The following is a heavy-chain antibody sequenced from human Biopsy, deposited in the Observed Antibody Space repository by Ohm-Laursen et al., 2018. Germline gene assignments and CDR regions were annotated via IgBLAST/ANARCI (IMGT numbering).Heavy chain of an antibody. CDR2: INAKTGDT. Sequence: ASVKVSCNASGYTFTGYHVHWVRQAPGQGLEWMGWINAKTGDTNYAQKFQGRVTMTRDTSISTTYVDLSSLRSDDTAVYYCTRGGYYYDSLAYYYWFDPWGQGTLVTVSS. CDR3: TRGGYYYDSLAYYYWFDP. CDR1: GYTFTGYH. D-gene: IGHD3-22*01. V-gene: IGHV1-2*02. J-gene: IGHJ5*02.